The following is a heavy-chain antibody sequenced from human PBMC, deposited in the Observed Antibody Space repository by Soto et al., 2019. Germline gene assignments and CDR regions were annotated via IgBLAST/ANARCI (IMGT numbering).Heavy chain of an antibody. CDR2: IIPIFGTA. D-gene: IGHD3-22*01. V-gene: IGHV1-69*13. Sequence: SVKVSCKASGCTFSSYAISWVRQGPGQGLEWMGGIIPIFGTANYAQKFQGRVTITADESTSTAYMELSSLRSEDTAVYYCARTYYYDSSGYSGGGGFEYLGQGTLVTVSS. CDR3: ARTYYYDSSGYSGGGGFEY. CDR1: GCTFSSYA. J-gene: IGHJ4*02.